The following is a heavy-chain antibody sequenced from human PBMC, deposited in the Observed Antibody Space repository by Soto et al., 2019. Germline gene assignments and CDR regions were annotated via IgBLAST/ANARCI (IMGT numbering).Heavy chain of an antibody. V-gene: IGHV4-39*01. Sequence: QLQLQESGPGLVKPSETLSLTCTVSGGSISSSSYYWGWIRQPPGKGLEWIGSIYYSGSTYYNPSLKSRVTISVDTSKNQFSLKLSSVTAADTAVYYCARLSRTSAVADTDYDYIWGSYRSFDYWGQGTLVTVSS. D-gene: IGHD3-16*02. CDR2: IYYSGST. CDR3: ARLSRTSAVADTDYDYIWGSYRSFDY. J-gene: IGHJ4*02. CDR1: GGSISSSSYY.